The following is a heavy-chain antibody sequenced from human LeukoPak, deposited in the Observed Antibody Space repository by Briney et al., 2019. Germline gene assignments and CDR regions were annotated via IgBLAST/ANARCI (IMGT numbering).Heavy chain of an antibody. CDR1: GGSISSYY. V-gene: IGHV4-59*01. Sequence: SETLSLTCAVYGGSISSYYWSWIRQPPGKGLEWIGYIYYSGSTNYNPSLKSRVTISVDTSKNQFSLKLSSVTAADTAVYYCARDVSAEYFQHWGQGTLVTVSS. CDR3: ARDVSAEYFQH. J-gene: IGHJ1*01. CDR2: IYYSGST.